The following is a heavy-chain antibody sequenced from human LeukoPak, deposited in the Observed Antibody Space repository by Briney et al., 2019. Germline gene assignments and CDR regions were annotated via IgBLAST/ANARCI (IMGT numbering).Heavy chain of an antibody. Sequence: GGSLRLSCAASGFTFSSYAMHWVRQAPGKGLEWVAVISYDGSNKYYADSVKGRFTISRDNSKNTLYLQMNSLRAEDTAVYYCARSPYTIFGVVVEYYFDYWGQGTLVTVSS. D-gene: IGHD3-3*01. CDR2: ISYDGSNK. V-gene: IGHV3-30*04. CDR3: ARSPYTIFGVVVEYYFDY. CDR1: GFTFSSYA. J-gene: IGHJ4*02.